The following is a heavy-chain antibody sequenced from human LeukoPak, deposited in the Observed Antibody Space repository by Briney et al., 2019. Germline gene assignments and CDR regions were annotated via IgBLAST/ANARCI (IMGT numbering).Heavy chain of an antibody. CDR2: IKSKADGGAT. J-gene: IGHJ4*02. CDR3: TTGEVAASGY. CDR1: GFTVSSNY. D-gene: IGHD6-13*01. V-gene: IGHV3-15*01. Sequence: GGSLRLSCAASGFTVSSNYMSWVRQAPGKGLEWVGRIKSKADGGATEYAAPVKGRFTISRDDSKNTLYLQMNSLKTEDTAVYYCTTGEVAASGYWGQGTLVTVSS.